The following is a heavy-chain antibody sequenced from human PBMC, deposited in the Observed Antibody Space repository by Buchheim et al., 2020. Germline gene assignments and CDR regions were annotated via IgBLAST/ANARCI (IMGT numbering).Heavy chain of an antibody. CDR2: ISSSSSYI. V-gene: IGHV3-21*01. CDR3: ARGRLKYYDSSGSNWFDP. D-gene: IGHD3-22*01. J-gene: IGHJ5*02. Sequence: EVQLVESGGGLVKPGGSLRLSCAASGFTFSSYSMNWVRQAPGKGLEWVSSISSSSSYIYYADSVKGRFTISRYNAKNSLYLQMNSLRAEDTAVYYCARGRLKYYDSSGSNWFDPWGQGTL. CDR1: GFTFSSYS.